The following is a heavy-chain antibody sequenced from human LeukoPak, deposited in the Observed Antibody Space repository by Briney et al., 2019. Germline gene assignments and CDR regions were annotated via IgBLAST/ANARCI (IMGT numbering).Heavy chain of an antibody. CDR3: ARVARDYDSSGYDY. D-gene: IGHD3-22*01. CDR2: ISSSSSYI. V-gene: IGHV3-21*01. Sequence: PGGSLRLSCAASGFTFSSYSMNWVRQAPGKGLEWISSISSSSSYIYYADSVKGRFTISRDNAKNSLYLQMNSLRAEDTAVYYCARVARDYDSSGYDYWGQGTLVTVSS. J-gene: IGHJ4*02. CDR1: GFTFSSYS.